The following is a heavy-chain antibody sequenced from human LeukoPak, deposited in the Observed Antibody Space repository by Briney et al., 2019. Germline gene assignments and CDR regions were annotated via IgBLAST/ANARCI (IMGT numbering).Heavy chain of an antibody. V-gene: IGHV4-4*02. CDR2: IYHSGST. CDR1: GGSISSSNW. CDR3: ARTRRDSSSWERRFDP. J-gene: IGHJ5*02. Sequence: PSETLSLTCAVSGGSISSSNWWSWVRQPPGKGLEWIGEIYHSGSTNYNPSLKSRVTISVDKSKNQFSLKLSSVTAADTAVYYCARTRRDSSSWERRFDPWGQGTLVTVSS. D-gene: IGHD6-13*01.